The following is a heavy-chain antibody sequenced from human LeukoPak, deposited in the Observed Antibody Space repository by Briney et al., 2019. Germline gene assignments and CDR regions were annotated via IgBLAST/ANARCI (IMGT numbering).Heavy chain of an antibody. CDR1: GFTFSSYS. J-gene: IGHJ3*02. Sequence: GGSLRLSCAASGFTFSSYSMNWVRQAPGKGLEWVSSISSSSSYIYYADSVKGRFTISRDNAKNSLYLQMNSLRAEDTAVYYCARDGDYVWGSYEAFDIWGQGTVVTVSS. V-gene: IGHV3-21*01. CDR2: ISSSSSYI. D-gene: IGHD3-16*01. CDR3: ARDGDYVWGSYEAFDI.